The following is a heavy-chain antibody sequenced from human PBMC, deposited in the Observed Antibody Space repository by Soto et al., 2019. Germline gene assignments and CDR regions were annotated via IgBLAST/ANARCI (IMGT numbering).Heavy chain of an antibody. CDR3: AKPRLYGSGSYYNWFDP. V-gene: IGHV3-23*01. Sequence: PWWSLRLSCSASVFTFSSYAMSWVRQAPGKGLEWVSAISGSGGSTYYADSVKGRFTISRDNSKNTLYLQMNSLRAEDTAVYYCAKPRLYGSGSYYNWFDPWGQGTLVTVSS. CDR1: VFTFSSYA. J-gene: IGHJ5*02. CDR2: ISGSGGST. D-gene: IGHD3-10*01.